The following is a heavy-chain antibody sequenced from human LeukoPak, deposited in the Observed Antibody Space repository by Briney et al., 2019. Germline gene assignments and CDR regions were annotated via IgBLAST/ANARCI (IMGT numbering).Heavy chain of an antibody. V-gene: IGHV4-31*03. CDR1: GGSISSGGYF. J-gene: IGHJ4*02. D-gene: IGHD1-1*01. CDR3: ARADNLNAFDY. CDR2: ISSSGST. Sequence: KASETLSLTCTVSGGSISSGGYFWSWIRQHPGKGLEWIGSISSSGSTLYSPSLKRRVTISVDTSKNQFSLNLSSVTAADTAVYYCARADNLNAFDYWGQGTRVTVSS.